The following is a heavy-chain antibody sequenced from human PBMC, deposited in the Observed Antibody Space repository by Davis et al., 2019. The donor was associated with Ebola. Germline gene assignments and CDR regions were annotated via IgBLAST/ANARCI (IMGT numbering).Heavy chain of an antibody. Sequence: SETLSLTCTVSGGSISSYFCSWIRQPPGKGLEWLGYVYYSGNTNYNPPLKNRVTISVDTSKNQFSLKVTSVTAADTAIYYCATSNVVVNGFQLWGQGTQVTVSS. CDR2: VYYSGNT. CDR3: ATSNVVVNGFQL. CDR1: GGSISSYF. V-gene: IGHV4-59*12. D-gene: IGHD2-21*01. J-gene: IGHJ1*01.